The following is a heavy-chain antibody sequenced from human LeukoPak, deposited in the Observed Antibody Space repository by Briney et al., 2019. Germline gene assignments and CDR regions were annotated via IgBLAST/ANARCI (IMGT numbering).Heavy chain of an antibody. D-gene: IGHD3-10*01. V-gene: IGHV3-48*03. CDR3: ARGLEEGGYYYGSGSYYTPWYFDY. Sequence: PGGSLRLSCAASGFTFSGYEMNWVRQAPGKGLEWVSYISSSGSTIYYADSVKGRFTISRDNAKKSLYLQMNSLRAEDTAVYYCARGLEEGGYYYGSGSYYTPWYFDYWGQGTLVTVSS. J-gene: IGHJ4*02. CDR1: GFTFSGYE. CDR2: ISSSGSTI.